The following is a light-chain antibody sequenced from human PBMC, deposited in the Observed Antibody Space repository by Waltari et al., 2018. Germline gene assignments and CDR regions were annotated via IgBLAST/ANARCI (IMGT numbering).Light chain of an antibody. CDR2: SNN. J-gene: IGLJ2*01. CDR1: SFNIGSNT. V-gene: IGLV1-44*01. CDR3: AAWDDSLKEV. Sequence: QSVLTQPPSASGTPGQRVTISCSGSSFNIGSNTVNWYQQLPGTAPKLLIYSNNQRPSGVPDRFSGSKSGTSASLAISGLQSEDEADYYCAAWDDSLKEVFGGGTKLTVL.